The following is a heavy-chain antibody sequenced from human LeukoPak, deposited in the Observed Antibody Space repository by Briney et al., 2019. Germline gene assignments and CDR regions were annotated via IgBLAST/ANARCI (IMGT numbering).Heavy chain of an antibody. J-gene: IGHJ4*02. D-gene: IGHD2-15*01. CDR3: ARDYCSGGSCSIDY. V-gene: IGHV4-61*02. CDR1: GGSISSGSYY. Sequence: SETLSLTCTVSGGSISSGSYYWSWIRQPAGKGLEWIGRIYTSGSTNYNPSLKSRVTISVDTSKNQFSLKLSSVTAADTAVYYCARDYCSGGSCSIDYWGQGTLVTVSS. CDR2: IYTSGST.